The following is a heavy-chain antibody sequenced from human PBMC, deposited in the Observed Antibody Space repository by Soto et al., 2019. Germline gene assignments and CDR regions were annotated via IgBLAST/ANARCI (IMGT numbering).Heavy chain of an antibody. CDR1: GYTFTSYG. CDR3: ARRVAVAGTGHFDY. Sequence: ASVKVSCKASGYTFTSYGISWVRQAPGQGLDWMGWISAYNGNTNYAQKLQGRVTMTTDTSTSTAYMELRSLRSDDTAVYYCARRVAVAGTGHFDYWGQGTLVTVSS. J-gene: IGHJ4*02. CDR2: ISAYNGNT. V-gene: IGHV1-18*01. D-gene: IGHD6-19*01.